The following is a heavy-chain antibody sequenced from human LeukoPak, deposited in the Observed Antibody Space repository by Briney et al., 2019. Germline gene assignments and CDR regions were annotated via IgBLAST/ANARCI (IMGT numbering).Heavy chain of an antibody. CDR2: IIPIFGTA. D-gene: IGHD3-10*01. CDR3: ARRSVTFYYGSSFDY. CDR1: GGTFSSYA. V-gene: IGHV1-69*13. Sequence: SVRVSCKASGGTFSSYAISWGRQAPGEGGEWMGGIIPIFGTANYAQKFQGRVTITADESTSTAYMELSSLRSEDTAVYYCARRSVTFYYGSSFDYWGQGTLVTVSS. J-gene: IGHJ4*02.